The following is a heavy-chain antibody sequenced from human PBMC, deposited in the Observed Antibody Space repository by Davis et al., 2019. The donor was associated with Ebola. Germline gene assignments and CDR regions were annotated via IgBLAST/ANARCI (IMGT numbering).Heavy chain of an antibody. D-gene: IGHD1-1*01. CDR3: ARSNWNDPRRYFDY. CDR1: GGSISSGGYS. Sequence: PLETLSLTCAVSGGSISSGGYSWSWIRQPPGKGLEWIGYIYYSGSTNYNPSLKSRVTISVDKSKNQFSLKLTSVTAADTAVYYCARSNWNDPRRYFDYWGQGTLVTVSS. J-gene: IGHJ4*02. CDR2: IYYSGST. V-gene: IGHV4-61*08.